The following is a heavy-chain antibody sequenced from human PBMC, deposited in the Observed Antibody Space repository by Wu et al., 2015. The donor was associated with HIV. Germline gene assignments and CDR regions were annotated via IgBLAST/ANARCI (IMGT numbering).Heavy chain of an antibody. D-gene: IGHD3-10*01. Sequence: QVQLVQSGAEVKKPGASVKVSCTSSGGTFSSYAISWVRQAPGQGLEWMGRVIPIFPTSNYAQSFQGRVTITADESTRTAYMELSGLKSEDTAVYYCARDLGTXYYGSGTPFAGLLSTTWGQGT. CDR2: VIPIFPTS. CDR3: ARDLGTXYYGSGTPFAGLLSTT. V-gene: IGHV1-69*13. CDR1: GGTFSSYA. J-gene: IGHJ4*02.